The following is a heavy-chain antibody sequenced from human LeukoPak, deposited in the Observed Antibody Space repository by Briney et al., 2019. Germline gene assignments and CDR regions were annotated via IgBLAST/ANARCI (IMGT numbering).Heavy chain of an antibody. V-gene: IGHV1-69*04. D-gene: IGHD1-26*01. CDR3: ARDTEGAVDVPYNWFDP. J-gene: IGHJ5*02. CDR2: IIPILGIA. Sequence: SVKVSCKASGGTFSSYTISWVRQAPGQGLEWMGRIIPILGIANYAQKFQGRVTITADRSTSTAYMELSSLRSEDTAVYYCARDTEGAVDVPYNWFDPWGQGTLVTVSS. CDR1: GGTFSSYT.